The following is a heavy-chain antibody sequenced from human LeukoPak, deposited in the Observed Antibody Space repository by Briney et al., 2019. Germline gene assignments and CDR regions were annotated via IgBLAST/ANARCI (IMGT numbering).Heavy chain of an antibody. CDR1: GGTFSSYA. V-gene: IGHV1-69*13. CDR2: IIPIFGTA. D-gene: IGHD6-19*01. CDR3: ARDIAVAGTVWFDP. Sequence: SVKVSCKASGGTFSSYAISWVRHAPGQGLEWMGGIIPIFGTANYAQKFQGRVTITADESTSTAYMELSSLRSEDTAVYYCARDIAVAGTVWFDPWGQGTLVTVSS. J-gene: IGHJ5*02.